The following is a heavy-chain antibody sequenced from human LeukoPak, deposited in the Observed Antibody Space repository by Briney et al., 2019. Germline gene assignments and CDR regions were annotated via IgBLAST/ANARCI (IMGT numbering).Heavy chain of an antibody. CDR1: GGSISSYY. J-gene: IGHJ4*02. CDR3: ARAADSSSWYRLNYFDY. Sequence: SETLSLTCTVSGGSISSYYWSWIRQPPGKGLEWIGEINHSGSTNYNPSLKSRVTISVDTSKNQLSLKLSSVTAADTAVYYCARAADSSSWYRLNYFDYWGQGTLVTVSS. CDR2: INHSGST. V-gene: IGHV4-34*01. D-gene: IGHD6-13*01.